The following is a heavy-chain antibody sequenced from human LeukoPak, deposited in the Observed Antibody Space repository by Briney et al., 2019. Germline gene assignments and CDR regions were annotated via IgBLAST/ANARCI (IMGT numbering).Heavy chain of an antibody. D-gene: IGHD3-3*01. CDR2: INHSGST. V-gene: IGHV4-34*01. J-gene: IGHJ4*02. CDR1: GGSFSGYY. Sequence: SETLSLTCAVYGGSFSGYYWSWIRQPPGKGLKWIGGINHSGSTNYNPSLKSRVTISVDTSKNQFSLKLSSVTAADTAVYYCARGHLRFLDYWGQGTLVTVSS. CDR3: ARGHLRFLDY.